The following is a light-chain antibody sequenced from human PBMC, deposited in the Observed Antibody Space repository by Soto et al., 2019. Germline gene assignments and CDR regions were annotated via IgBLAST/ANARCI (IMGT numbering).Light chain of an antibody. CDR3: QQYDKRPRT. CDR1: QSVSTN. J-gene: IGKJ1*01. V-gene: IGKV3-15*01. Sequence: VMTQSPATLSVSPGERGALSCRASQSVSTNLAWYQQKPGQPPRLLIYFAYTRATAVPARFTAGGSGTEFTLTISSLQSDDLAVYYCQQYDKRPRTVGPVTKVEIK. CDR2: FAY.